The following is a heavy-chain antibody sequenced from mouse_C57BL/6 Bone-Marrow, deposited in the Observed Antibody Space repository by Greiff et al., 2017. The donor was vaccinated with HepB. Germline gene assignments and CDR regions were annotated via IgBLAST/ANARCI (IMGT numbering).Heavy chain of an antibody. V-gene: IGHV14-3*01. CDR3: ARANWAPWFAY. CDR2: IDPANGNT. CDR1: GFTINNTY. D-gene: IGHD4-1*01. Sequence: VQLQQSVAELVRPGASVKLSCTASGFTINNTYMHWVKQRPEQGLEWIGSIDPANGNTKYAPKFQGKATITADTSSNTAYLQLSSLTSEDTAIYYGARANWAPWFAYWGQGTLVTVSA. J-gene: IGHJ3*01.